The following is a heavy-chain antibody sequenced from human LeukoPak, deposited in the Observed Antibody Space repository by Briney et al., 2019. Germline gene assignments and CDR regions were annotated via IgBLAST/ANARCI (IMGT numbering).Heavy chain of an antibody. CDR2: INAGNGYT. CDR1: GYTFSSYV. Sequence: ASVKVSCKASGYTFSSYVMHWVRQAPGQRLEWMGWINAGNGYTKYSQKFQGRVTITRDTSATTAYMELNNLRDEDTAMYYCARDIFGTSRPSEYWGQGTLVTVSS. D-gene: IGHD3-10*02. CDR3: ARDIFGTSRPSEY. J-gene: IGHJ4*02. V-gene: IGHV1-3*01.